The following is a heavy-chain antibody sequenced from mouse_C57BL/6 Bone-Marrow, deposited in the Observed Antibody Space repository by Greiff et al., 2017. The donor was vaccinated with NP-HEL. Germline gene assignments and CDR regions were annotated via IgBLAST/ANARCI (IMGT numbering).Heavy chain of an antibody. CDR2: IWRGGST. Sequence: VKLQESGPGLVQPSQSLSITCTVSGFSLTSYGVHWVRQSPGKGLEWLGVIWRGGSTDDNAAFISRLGISKDKSKCQAFFKMNSLQADDTAIYYCDKSGTEYAMDYGGQGPSVTVSS. CDR1: GFSLTSYG. CDR3: DKSGTEYAMDY. D-gene: IGHD4-1*01. J-gene: IGHJ4*01. V-gene: IGHV2-2*01.